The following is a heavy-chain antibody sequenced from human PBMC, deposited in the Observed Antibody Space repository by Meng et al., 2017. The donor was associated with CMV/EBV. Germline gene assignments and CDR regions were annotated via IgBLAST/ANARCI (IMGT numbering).Heavy chain of an antibody. D-gene: IGHD3-22*01. CDR3: ARGVVTMIVVYDP. V-gene: IGHV4-39*07. Sequence: LQLQESGPGLLKPSETLSLTCTVSGGSISSSSYYWGWTRQPPGKGLEWIGSIYYSGSTYYNPSLKSRVTISVDTSKNQFSLKLSSVTAADTAVYYCARGVVTMIVVYDPWGQGTLVTVSS. CDR2: IYYSGST. CDR1: GGSISSSSYY. J-gene: IGHJ5*02.